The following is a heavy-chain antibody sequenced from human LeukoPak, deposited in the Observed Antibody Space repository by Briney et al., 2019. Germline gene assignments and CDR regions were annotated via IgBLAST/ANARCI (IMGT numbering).Heavy chain of an antibody. CDR1: GFTFSSYA. Sequence: GGSLRLSCAASGFTFSSYAMSWVRQAPGKGLEWVSAISGSGGSTYYADSVKGRFTISRDNSKNTLYLQMNSLRAEDTAVYYCAKVPITIFGVVISDDYYYYYYMDVWGKGTTVTVSS. CDR3: AKVPITIFGVVISDDYYYYYYMDV. CDR2: ISGSGGST. J-gene: IGHJ6*03. V-gene: IGHV3-23*01. D-gene: IGHD3-3*01.